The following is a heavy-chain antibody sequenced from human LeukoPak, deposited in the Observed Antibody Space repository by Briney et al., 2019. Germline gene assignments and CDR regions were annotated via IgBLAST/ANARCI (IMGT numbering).Heavy chain of an antibody. D-gene: IGHD2-15*01. CDR2: INPNSGGT. J-gene: IGHJ5*02. V-gene: IGHV1-2*02. CDR3: ARDQFGYCSGGSCPPFDP. CDR1: GYTFTGYY. Sequence: ASVKVSCKASGYTFTGYYMHWVRQAPGQGLEWMGWINPNSGGTNYAQKFQGRVTMTRDTSISTAYMELSRLRSDDTAVYYCARDQFGYCSGGSCPPFDPWGQGTLVTVSS.